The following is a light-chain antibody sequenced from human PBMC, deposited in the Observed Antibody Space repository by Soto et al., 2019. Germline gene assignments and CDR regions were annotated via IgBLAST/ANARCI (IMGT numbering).Light chain of an antibody. J-gene: IGKJ5*01. V-gene: IGKV3-11*01. Sequence: EIVLTQSPATLSLSPGETATLSCRASQSISNYLAWYQHKPGQAPRLLIFDASNRATGIPARFSGSGSGTDFTLTISGLEPEDFAIYYCQKRGNWLQFGQGTRLEI. CDR2: DAS. CDR1: QSISNY. CDR3: QKRGNWLQ.